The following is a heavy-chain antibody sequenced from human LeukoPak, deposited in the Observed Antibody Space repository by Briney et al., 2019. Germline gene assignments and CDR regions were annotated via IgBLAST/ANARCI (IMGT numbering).Heavy chain of an antibody. V-gene: IGHV4-59*01. J-gene: IGHJ1*01. CDR3: ARRRYYDSTGYLD. D-gene: IGHD3-22*01. CDR1: GGSISSYY. Sequence: PSETLSLTCTVSGGSISSYYWSWIRQPPGKGLEWIGYIYYSGSTNYNPSLKSRVTISVDTSKNQFSLKLSSVTAADTAVYYCARRRYYDSTGYLDWGQGTLVTVSS. CDR2: IYYSGST.